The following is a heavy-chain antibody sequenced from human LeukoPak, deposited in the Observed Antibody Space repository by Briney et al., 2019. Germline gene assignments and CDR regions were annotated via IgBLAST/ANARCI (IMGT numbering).Heavy chain of an antibody. CDR3: VRVGRVTNWGADY. CDR1: GFTFSNYW. J-gene: IGHJ4*02. CDR2: INTGRSST. Sequence: DPGGSLRLSCAASGFTFSNYWMYWVRQAPGKGLVWVSRINTGRSSTTYADSVKDRFTISRDNAKNTLYLQMNSLRGDDTAVYYCVRVGRVTNWGADYWGQGTLVTVSS. D-gene: IGHD7-27*01. V-gene: IGHV3-74*03.